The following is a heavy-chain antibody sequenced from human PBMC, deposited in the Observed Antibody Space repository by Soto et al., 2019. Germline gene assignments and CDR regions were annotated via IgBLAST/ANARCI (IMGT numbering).Heavy chain of an antibody. V-gene: IGHV3-23*01. CDR3: AKSPYYDILTGCYCDY. Sequence: GGSLRLSCAASGFTFSSYAMSWVRQASGKGLEWVSAISGGGGSIYYADSVKGRFTVSRDNSKNTLYLQMNSLRAEDTAIYYCAKSPYYDILTGCYCDYWGQGTLVTVSS. CDR2: ISGGGGSI. D-gene: IGHD3-9*01. J-gene: IGHJ4*02. CDR1: GFTFSSYA.